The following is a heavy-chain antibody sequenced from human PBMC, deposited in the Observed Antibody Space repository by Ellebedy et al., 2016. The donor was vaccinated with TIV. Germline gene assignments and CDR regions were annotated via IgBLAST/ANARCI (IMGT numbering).Heavy chain of an antibody. D-gene: IGHD2-15*01. CDR2: IYPSDSDT. V-gene: IGHV5-51*01. CDR1: GSNFTNYW. CDR3: AREATAVTAHERMRLGGSFDI. J-gene: IGHJ3*02. Sequence: GESLKISCKGSGSNFTNYWIAWVRQMPGKGLDWMGIIYPSDSDTTYSPSFEGQVTISADKSINTAYLQWTSLKASDTAIYYCAREATAVTAHERMRLGGSFDIWGRGTMVTVSS.